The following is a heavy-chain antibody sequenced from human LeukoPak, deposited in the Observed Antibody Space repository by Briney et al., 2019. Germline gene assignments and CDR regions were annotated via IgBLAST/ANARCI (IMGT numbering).Heavy chain of an antibody. V-gene: IGHV3-9*01. CDR2: ISWNSGSI. D-gene: IGHD6-19*01. Sequence: GGSLRLSCAASGFTFDDYAMHWVRQAPGKGLEWVSGISWNSGSIGYADSVKGRFTISRDNAKNSLYLQMNSLRAEDTALCYCAKASASYSSGWTNAFDIWGQGTMVTVSS. CDR1: GFTFDDYA. J-gene: IGHJ3*02. CDR3: AKASASYSSGWTNAFDI.